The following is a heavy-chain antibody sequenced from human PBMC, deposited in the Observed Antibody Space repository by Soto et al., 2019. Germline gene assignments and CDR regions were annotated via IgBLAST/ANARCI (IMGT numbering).Heavy chain of an antibody. CDR2: IYYSGST. Sequence: SLTCTVSGGSIRSYYWSWIRQPPGKGLEWIGYIYYSGSTNYNPPLKSRVTISVDTSKNQFSLKLSSVTAADTAVYYCARANVYNWNQGHYYYGMDVWGQGTTVTVS. CDR3: ARANVYNWNQGHYYYGMDV. CDR1: GGSIRSYY. V-gene: IGHV4-59*01. D-gene: IGHD1-20*01. J-gene: IGHJ6*02.